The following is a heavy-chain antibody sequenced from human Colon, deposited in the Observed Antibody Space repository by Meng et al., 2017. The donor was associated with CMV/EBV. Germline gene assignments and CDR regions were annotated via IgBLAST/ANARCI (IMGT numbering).Heavy chain of an antibody. V-gene: IGHV3-21*01. CDR3: ARAPGNYLSPYYFDF. CDR2: IVTTGSAV. J-gene: IGHJ4*02. D-gene: IGHD1-14*01. Sequence: GGSLRLSCEVSGFNFRNSAMSWVRQAPGRGLEWVASIVTTGSAVYYADSVKGRFTISRDNAKNSLYLQMDSLRAEDTAVYYCARAPGNYLSPYYFDFWGQGTLVTVSS. CDR1: GFNFRNSA.